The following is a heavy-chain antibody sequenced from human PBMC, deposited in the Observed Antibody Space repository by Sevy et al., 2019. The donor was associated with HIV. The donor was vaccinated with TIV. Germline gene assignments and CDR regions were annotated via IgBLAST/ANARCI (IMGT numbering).Heavy chain of an antibody. J-gene: IGHJ4*02. CDR1: GFTFNNYW. CDR3: ARSWDYWGQMGY. V-gene: IGHV3-7*03. D-gene: IGHD7-27*01. CDR2: IKQDGSDK. Sequence: GGSLRLSFAASGFTFNNYWMTWVRQAPGKGLEWVANIKQDGSDKYYMESVKGRFNISRDNTKTSLYLQLNSLRAEDTAVYYCARSWDYWGQMGYWGQGTLVTVSS.